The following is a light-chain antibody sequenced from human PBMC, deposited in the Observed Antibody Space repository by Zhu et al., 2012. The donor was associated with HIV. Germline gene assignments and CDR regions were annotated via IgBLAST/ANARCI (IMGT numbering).Light chain of an antibody. CDR1: QSVRTF. Sequence: IVLTQSPATLSLSPGERATVSCRASQSVRTFLAWYQQKPGQAPRLLIYDTSKRAAGIPARFSGSGSETDFTLTISSLEPEDFALYYCQQRSSWPLTFGGGTKGGDQT. V-gene: IGKV3-11*01. J-gene: IGKJ4*01. CDR2: DTS. CDR3: QQRSSWPLT.